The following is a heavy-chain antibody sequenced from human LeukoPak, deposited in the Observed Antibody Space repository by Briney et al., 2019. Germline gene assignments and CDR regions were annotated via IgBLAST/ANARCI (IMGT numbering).Heavy chain of an antibody. CDR3: ARDKNSGECVSNSCYGVWPLDI. J-gene: IGHJ3*02. V-gene: IGHV1-69*05. CDR1: GGTFSINA. Sequence: SVKVSCKASGGTFSINAITWVRRAPGQGLEWMGGIIPMSETPKYTQKFQGRVTIATDESTNTAYMELSSLRSEDTAVYYCARDKNSGECVSNSCYGVWPLDIWGQGTMVTVSS. D-gene: IGHD2-2*01. CDR2: IIPMSETP.